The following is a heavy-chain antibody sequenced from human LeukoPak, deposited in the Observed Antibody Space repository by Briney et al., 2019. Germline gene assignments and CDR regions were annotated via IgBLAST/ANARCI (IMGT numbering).Heavy chain of an antibody. V-gene: IGHV3-48*01. Sequence: GGSLRLSCAASGFTFSRYSMNWVRQAPGKGLEWVSYISSSSSTIYYADSVKGRFTISRDNAKNSLYLQVNSLRAEDTAVYYCATFRLYNSAPDYWDQGTLVTVSS. CDR1: GFTFSRYS. J-gene: IGHJ4*02. CDR3: ATFRLYNSAPDY. CDR2: ISSSSSTI. D-gene: IGHD6-19*01.